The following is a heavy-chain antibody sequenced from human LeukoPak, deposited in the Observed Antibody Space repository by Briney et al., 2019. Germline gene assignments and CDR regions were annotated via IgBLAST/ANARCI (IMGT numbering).Heavy chain of an antibody. J-gene: IGHJ4*02. CDR1: GGSVSSGSYY. V-gene: IGHV4-61*01. Sequence: PSETLPLTCTVSGGSVSSGSYYWSWIRQPPGKGLEWIGYIYYSGSTNYNPSLKSRVTISVDTSKNQFSLKLSSVTAADTAVYYCARCTGGGSCYGVRYWGQGTLVTVSS. D-gene: IGHD2-15*01. CDR2: IYYSGST. CDR3: ARCTGGGSCYGVRY.